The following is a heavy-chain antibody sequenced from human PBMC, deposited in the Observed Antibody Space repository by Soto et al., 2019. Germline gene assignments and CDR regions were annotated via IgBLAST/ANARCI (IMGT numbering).Heavy chain of an antibody. CDR3: ARDRNDYVWGSYRPPYYFDY. Sequence: PGGSVRLSCAASGFTFSSYEMNWVRQAPGRGLEWVSYISSSGSTIYYADSVKGRFTISRDNAKNSLYLQMNSLRAEDTAVYYCARDRNDYVWGSYRPPYYFDYWGQGTLVTVSS. CDR1: GFTFSSYE. D-gene: IGHD3-16*02. CDR2: ISSSGSTI. V-gene: IGHV3-48*03. J-gene: IGHJ4*02.